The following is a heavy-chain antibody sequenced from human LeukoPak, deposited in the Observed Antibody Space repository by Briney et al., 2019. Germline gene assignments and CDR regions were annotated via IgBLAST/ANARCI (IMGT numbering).Heavy chain of an antibody. V-gene: IGHV3-30*18. CDR1: GFSFISYG. D-gene: IGHD4-17*01. CDR2: ISDDGRNK. CDR3: AKRPSDYGDYVTYFDY. J-gene: IGHJ4*02. Sequence: GGSLRLSCAASGFSFISYGMHWVRQAPGKGLEWVGVISDDGRNKKYADSVKGRFTISRDNSKDTLYLQMNSLRDEDTAVYYCAKRPSDYGDYVTYFDYWGQRTLVTISS.